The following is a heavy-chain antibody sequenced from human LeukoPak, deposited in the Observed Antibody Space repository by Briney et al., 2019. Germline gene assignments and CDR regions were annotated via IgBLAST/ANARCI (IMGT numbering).Heavy chain of an antibody. D-gene: IGHD2-8*01. J-gene: IGHJ4*02. CDR2: FDPEDGET. V-gene: IGHV1-24*01. CDR3: ATRYCTNGVCEYYFDY. Sequence: ASVKVSCKVSGYTLTELSMHWVRQAPGKGREWMGGFDPEDGETIYAQKFQGRVTMTEDTSTDTAYMELSSLRSEDTAVYYCATRYCTNGVCEYYFDYWGQGTLVTVSS. CDR1: GYTLTELS.